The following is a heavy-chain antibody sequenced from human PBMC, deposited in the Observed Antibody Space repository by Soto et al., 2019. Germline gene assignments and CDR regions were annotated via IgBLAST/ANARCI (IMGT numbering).Heavy chain of an antibody. J-gene: IGHJ4*02. CDR3: ARVGDGDYVIDY. CDR2: IYHSGST. Sequence: LCGGSISSGGYSWSWIRQPPGKGLEWIGYIYHSGSTYYNPSLKSRVTISVDRSKNQFSLKLSSVTAADTAVYYCARVGDGDYVIDYWGQGTLVTVSS. V-gene: IGHV4-30-2*01. D-gene: IGHD4-17*01. CDR1: GGSISSGGYS.